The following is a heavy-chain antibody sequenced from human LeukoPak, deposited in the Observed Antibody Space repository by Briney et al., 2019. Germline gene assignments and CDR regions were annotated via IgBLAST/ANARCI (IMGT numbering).Heavy chain of an antibody. D-gene: IGHD1-1*01. CDR2: IYYSGNT. Sequence: PSETLSLTCAVSGGSISSSPYYWGWIRQPPGKGLEWIGGIYYSGNTYHNPSLKSRVTISVDTSKNQFSLKLSSLTAADTAVYYCARDRSDNWGLFDYWGQGTLVTVSS. V-gene: IGHV4-39*07. CDR3: ARDRSDNWGLFDY. J-gene: IGHJ4*02. CDR1: GGSISSSPYY.